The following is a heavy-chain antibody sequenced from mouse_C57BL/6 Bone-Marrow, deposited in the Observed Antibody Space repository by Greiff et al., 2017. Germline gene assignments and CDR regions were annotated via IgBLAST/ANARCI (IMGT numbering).Heavy chain of an antibody. Sequence: EVQLQQSGPELVKPGASVKISCKASGYSFTDYNMNWVKQSNGKSLEWIGVINPNYGTTSYNQKFKGKATLTVDQSSSTAYMQLNSLTSEDSAVYYCASYYGSSSYYYAMDYWGQGTSVTVSS. V-gene: IGHV1-39*01. CDR3: ASYYGSSSYYYAMDY. CDR2: INPNYGTT. J-gene: IGHJ4*01. D-gene: IGHD1-1*01. CDR1: GYSFTDYN.